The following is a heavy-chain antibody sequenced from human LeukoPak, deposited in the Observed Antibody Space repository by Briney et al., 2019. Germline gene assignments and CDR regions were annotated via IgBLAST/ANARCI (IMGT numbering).Heavy chain of an antibody. CDR1: GFTFSSYW. V-gene: IGHV3-7*01. CDR3: GRRGVGSGGNYFQFVLGY. Sequence: GGSLRLSCAASGFTFSSYWMSWVRQAPGKGLEWVANIKQDGSERRYVDSVKGRFTISRDNAKNSLYLQMNSLRDEDTAVYYCGRRGVGSGGNYFQFVLGYWGQGTLVTVSS. D-gene: IGHD3-10*01. J-gene: IGHJ4*02. CDR2: IKQDGSER.